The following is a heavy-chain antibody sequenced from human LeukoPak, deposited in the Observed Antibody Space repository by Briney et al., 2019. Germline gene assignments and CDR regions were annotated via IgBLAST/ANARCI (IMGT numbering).Heavy chain of an antibody. V-gene: IGHV1-69*13. D-gene: IGHD3-3*01. CDR2: IIPIFGTA. CDR3: AREGGVVLRFLEWLPDHDAFDI. CDR1: GGTFSSYA. Sequence: ASVKVSCKASGGTFSSYAISWVRQAPGQGLEWMGGIIPIFGTANCAQKFQGRVTITADESTSTAYMELSSLRSEDTAVYYCAREGGVVLRFLEWLPDHDAFDIWGQGTMVTVSS. J-gene: IGHJ3*02.